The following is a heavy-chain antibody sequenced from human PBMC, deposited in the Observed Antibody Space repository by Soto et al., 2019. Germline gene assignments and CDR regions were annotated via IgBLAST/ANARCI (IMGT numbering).Heavy chain of an antibody. CDR2: INHSGST. CDR3: ARGKGDY. J-gene: IGHJ4*02. CDR1: GGSVSSYY. Sequence: SETLSLTCTVSGGSVSSYYWSWIRQPPGKGLEWIGEINHSGSTNYNPSLKSRVTISVDTSKNQFSLKLSSVTAADTAVYYCARGKGDYWGKGTLVTV. V-gene: IGHV4-34*01.